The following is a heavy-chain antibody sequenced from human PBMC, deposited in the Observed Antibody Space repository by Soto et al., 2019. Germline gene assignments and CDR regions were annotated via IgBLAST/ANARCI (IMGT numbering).Heavy chain of an antibody. CDR2: IIPIFPTP. J-gene: IGHJ6*02. CDR1: GGTFGNSA. CDR3: SRDKDRLQFGGKYYYSMDV. D-gene: IGHD5-12*01. Sequence: QVQLVQSGAEVKKPGSSVTVSCKASGGTFGNSAISWVRQAPGQGLEWMGGIIPIFPTPDYAQKFQGRVNFYADEAKSTAYMELTSRKSEDTAVYYCSRDKDRLQFGGKYYYSMDVWGQGTTVTVSS. V-gene: IGHV1-69*12.